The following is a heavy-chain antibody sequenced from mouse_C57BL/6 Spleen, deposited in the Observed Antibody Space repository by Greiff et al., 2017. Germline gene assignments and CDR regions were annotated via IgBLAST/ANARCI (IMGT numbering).Heavy chain of an antibody. V-gene: IGHV1-80*01. J-gene: IGHJ2*01. D-gene: IGHD1-1*01. CDR2: IYPGDGDT. CDR1: GYAFSSYW. Sequence: VQLQQSGAELVKPGASVKISCKASGYAFSSYWMNWVKQRPGKGLEWIGQIYPGDGDTNYNGKFKGKATLTADKASSTAYMQLSSLTSEDSAVYFCARSYGSSSGRDFDYWGQGTTLTVSS. CDR3: ARSYGSSSGRDFDY.